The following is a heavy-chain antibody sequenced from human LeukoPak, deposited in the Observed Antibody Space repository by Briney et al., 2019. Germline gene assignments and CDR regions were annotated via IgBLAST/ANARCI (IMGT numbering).Heavy chain of an antibody. J-gene: IGHJ4*02. CDR3: ARTRNYDFWSGYYY. CDR1: GYTFTSYG. Sequence: ASVKVSCKASGYTFTSYGISWVRQAPGQGLEWMGWISAYNGNTNYAQKLQGRVTMTTDTSTSTAYMELSSLRSEDTAVYYCARTRNYDFWSGYYYWGQGTLVTVSS. V-gene: IGHV1-18*01. D-gene: IGHD3-3*01. CDR2: ISAYNGNT.